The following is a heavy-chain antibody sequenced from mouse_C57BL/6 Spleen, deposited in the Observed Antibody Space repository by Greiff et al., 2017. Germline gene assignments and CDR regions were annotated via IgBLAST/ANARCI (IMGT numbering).Heavy chain of an antibody. CDR2: IWRGGST. Sequence: VKVVESGPGLVQPSQSLSITCTVSGFSLTSYGVHWVRQSPGKGLEWLGVIWRGGSTDYNAAFMSRLSITKDNSKSQVFFKMNSLQADDTAIYYCAKNKGDYDPYAMDYWGQGTSVTVSS. V-gene: IGHV2-5*01. CDR3: AKNKGDYDPYAMDY. CDR1: GFSLTSYG. D-gene: IGHD2-4*01. J-gene: IGHJ4*01.